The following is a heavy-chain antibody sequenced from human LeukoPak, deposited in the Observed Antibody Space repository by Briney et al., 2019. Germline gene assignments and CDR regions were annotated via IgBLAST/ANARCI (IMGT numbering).Heavy chain of an antibody. CDR3: ARDLQVAAAVDY. D-gene: IGHD6-13*01. J-gene: IGHJ4*02. Sequence: ASVKVSCKASGYTFTGYYMHWVRQAPGQGLEWMGWINPNSGGTNYAQKFQGRVTMTRDTSISTAYMELSRLRSDDTAVYYCARDLQVAAAVDYWGQGTLVTVSS. V-gene: IGHV1-2*02. CDR2: INPNSGGT. CDR1: GYTFTGYY.